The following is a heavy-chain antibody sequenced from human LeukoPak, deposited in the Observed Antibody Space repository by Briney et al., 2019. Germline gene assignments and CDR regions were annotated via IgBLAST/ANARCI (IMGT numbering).Heavy chain of an antibody. D-gene: IGHD6-13*01. CDR3: AKSFGPVIAAAGTGAD. CDR2: ISGSGTST. J-gene: IGHJ4*02. V-gene: IGHV3-23*01. CDR1: GVTFRSYA. Sequence: GGALRLSCAASGVTFRSYAMSCVRQAPGKGLEWVSVISGSGTSTYYADSVKGRFTISTDNSKNTLYLQMNSLTAEDTAVYYCAKSFGPVIAAAGTGADWGQGTLVTVSS.